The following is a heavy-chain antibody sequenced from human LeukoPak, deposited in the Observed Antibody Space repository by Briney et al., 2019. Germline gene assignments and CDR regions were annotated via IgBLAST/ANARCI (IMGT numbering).Heavy chain of an antibody. Sequence: GGSLRLSCAASGFTSSDYYMSWIRQAPGKGLECVSYISSSGSTIYYADSVKGRFTIYRDNAKNSLYLQMNSLRAEDTAVYYCARVAGGPQGNAFDIWGQGTMVTVSS. D-gene: IGHD3-10*01. CDR2: ISSSGSTI. J-gene: IGHJ3*02. V-gene: IGHV3-11*01. CDR3: ARVAGGPQGNAFDI. CDR1: GFTSSDYY.